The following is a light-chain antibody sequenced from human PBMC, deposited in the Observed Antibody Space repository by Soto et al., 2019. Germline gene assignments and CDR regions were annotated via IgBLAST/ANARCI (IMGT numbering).Light chain of an antibody. Sequence: EIVLTQSPGTLSVSPGERATLSCRASQSISSNYLAWYQQKPGQAPSLLIYGASSRATGIPDRFSGSGSGTDFTLTISRLEPEDSAIYYCQQYGSSPITFGQGTRLEIK. CDR3: QQYGSSPIT. J-gene: IGKJ5*01. CDR2: GAS. CDR1: QSISSNY. V-gene: IGKV3-20*01.